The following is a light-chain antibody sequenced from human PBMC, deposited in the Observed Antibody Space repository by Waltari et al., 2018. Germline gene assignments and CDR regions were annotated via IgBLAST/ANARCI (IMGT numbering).Light chain of an antibody. CDR1: RSAVGGYNF. Sequence: QSALTQPRSAYGSPGQSVTISCTGTRSAVGGYNFVSCDQQHPGTAPKLIISDVTKRPAGVPDRFSGSKSGNTASLTISGLQAEDEADYYCSSYAGNYVAFGGGTKLTVL. CDR2: DVT. CDR3: SSYAGNYVA. V-gene: IGLV2-11*01. J-gene: IGLJ2*01.